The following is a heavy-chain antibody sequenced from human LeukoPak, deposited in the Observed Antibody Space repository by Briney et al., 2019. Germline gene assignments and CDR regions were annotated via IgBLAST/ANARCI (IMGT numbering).Heavy chain of an antibody. CDR2: ISWNSGSI. D-gene: IGHD3-3*01. J-gene: IGHJ6*02. Sequence: PGGSLRLSCAASGFTFDDYAMHWVRQAPGKGLEWVSGISWNSGSIGYADSVKGRFTISRDNAKNSLYLQMNSLRAEDTALYYCAKDTGFSTRYGMDVWGQGTTVTVSS. V-gene: IGHV3-9*01. CDR3: AKDTGFSTRYGMDV. CDR1: GFTFDDYA.